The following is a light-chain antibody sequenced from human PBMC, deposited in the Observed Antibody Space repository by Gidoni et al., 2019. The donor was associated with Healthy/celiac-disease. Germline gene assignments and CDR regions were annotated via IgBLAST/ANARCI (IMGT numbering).Light chain of an antibody. J-gene: IGKJ1*01. V-gene: IGKV3-11*01. CDR1: QSVSSY. CDR2: DAS. Sequence: EIVLTQSPATLSLSPGDRATLSCRASQSVSSYLAWYQQKPGQAPRLLIYDASNRATGIPARFSGSGSGTDFTLTISSLEPEDFAVYYCQQRSNWTPTFGQGTKVEIK. CDR3: QQRSNWTPT.